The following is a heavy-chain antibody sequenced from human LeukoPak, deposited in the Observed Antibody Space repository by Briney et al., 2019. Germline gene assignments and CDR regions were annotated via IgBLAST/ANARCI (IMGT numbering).Heavy chain of an antibody. CDR1: GFTFSSYC. V-gene: IGHV3-30*02. CDR3: AKLFSSSWYL. J-gene: IGHJ4*02. D-gene: IGHD6-13*01. Sequence: GGSLRLSCAASGFTFSSYCMHWVRQAPGKGLEWVAFIRYDGSNKYYADSVKGRFTIPRDNSKNTLYLQMNSLRAEDTAVYYCAKLFSSSWYLWGQGTLVTVSS. CDR2: IRYDGSNK.